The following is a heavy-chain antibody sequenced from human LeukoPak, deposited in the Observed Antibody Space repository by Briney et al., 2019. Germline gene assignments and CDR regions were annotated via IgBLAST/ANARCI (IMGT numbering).Heavy chain of an antibody. Sequence: GGSLRLSCAASGFSFSGYWMHWVRQAPGKGLVGVALINHDSTGPNYADSLKGRFSISRDNAKDTLYLQMNSLRAEDTAVYYCARAGPDWRIDSWGQGTLVTVSS. CDR2: INHDSTGP. CDR3: ARAGPDWRIDS. J-gene: IGHJ4*02. V-gene: IGHV3-74*01. D-gene: IGHD3-9*01. CDR1: GFSFSGYW.